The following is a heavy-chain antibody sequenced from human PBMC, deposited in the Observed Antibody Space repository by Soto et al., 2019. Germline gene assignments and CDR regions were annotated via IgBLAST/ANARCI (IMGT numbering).Heavy chain of an antibody. CDR2: MNPNSGDT. J-gene: IGHJ4*02. Sequence: ASVKVSCKASGYTFTNYDMNWVRQATGQGLEWMGWMNPNSGDTGYAQKFQGRVTMTRDTSITTAYMELSSLRSEDTAVYYCAKVSRRGSAIDFDYWGQGTLVTAPQ. D-gene: IGHD3-10*01. CDR3: AKVSRRGSAIDFDY. V-gene: IGHV1-8*01. CDR1: GYTFTNYD.